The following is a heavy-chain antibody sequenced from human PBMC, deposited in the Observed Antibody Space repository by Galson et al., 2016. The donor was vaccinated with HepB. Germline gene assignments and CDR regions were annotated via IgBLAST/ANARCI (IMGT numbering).Heavy chain of an antibody. D-gene: IGHD3-9*01. Sequence: CAISGDSVSSSTAAWIWIRQSPSRGLEWLGRTYYRSKWYNDYAVSVKSRITINPDTSKNQFSLQLSSVTPEDTAVYYCAREVRYSTSGGMDVWGQGTTVTVFS. CDR1: GDSVSSSTAA. CDR2: TYYRSKWYN. V-gene: IGHV6-1*01. J-gene: IGHJ6*02. CDR3: AREVRYSTSGGMDV.